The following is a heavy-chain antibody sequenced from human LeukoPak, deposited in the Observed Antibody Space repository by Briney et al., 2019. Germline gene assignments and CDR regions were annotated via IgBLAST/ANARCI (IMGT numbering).Heavy chain of an antibody. V-gene: IGHV3-43*02. CDR1: GFTFDDSA. J-gene: IGHJ4*02. D-gene: IGHD6-19*01. CDR3: AKAVAGSGQCDY. Sequence: PGGSLRLSCAASGFTFDDSAMHWVRHPPGKGLEWVSLISGAGGSTYYADSVKGRFTISRDNSKNSLSLQMNSLRTEDTALYFCAKAVAGSGQCDYWGQGTLVTVSS. CDR2: ISGAGGST.